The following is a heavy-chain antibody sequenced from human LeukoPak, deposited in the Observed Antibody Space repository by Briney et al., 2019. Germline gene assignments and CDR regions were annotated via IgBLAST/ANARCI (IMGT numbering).Heavy chain of an antibody. D-gene: IGHD1-1*01. V-gene: IGHV3-7*01. CDR3: VRDLFYHWNSIPFDF. CDR1: GFTFSSYW. CDR2: IKQDGSEK. Sequence: GGSLRLSCAASGFTFSSYWMSWVRQAPGKGLEWVANIKQDGSEKYYVDSVKGRFTISRDNAKNSLYLQVNSLRAEDTAVYYCVRDLFYHWNSIPFDFWGQGTLVTVSS. J-gene: IGHJ4*02.